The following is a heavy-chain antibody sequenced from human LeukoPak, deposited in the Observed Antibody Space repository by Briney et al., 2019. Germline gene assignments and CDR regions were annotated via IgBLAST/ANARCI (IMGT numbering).Heavy chain of an antibody. V-gene: IGHV3-7*01. J-gene: IGHJ4*02. CDR3: ARGTQRVLLWFGEFPFDY. CDR1: GFTFSSYW. CDR2: IKQDGSEK. Sequence: GGSLRLSCAASGFTFSSYWMSWVRQAPGKWLEWVANIKQDGSEKYYVDSVKGRFTISRDNAKNSLYLQMNSLRAEDTAVYYCARGTQRVLLWFGEFPFDYWGQGTLVTVSS. D-gene: IGHD3-10*01.